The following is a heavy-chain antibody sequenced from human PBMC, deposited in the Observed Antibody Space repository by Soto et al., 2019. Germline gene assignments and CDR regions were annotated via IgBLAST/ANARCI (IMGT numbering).Heavy chain of an antibody. V-gene: IGHV4-59*08. J-gene: IGHJ6*03. D-gene: IGHD4-4*01. CDR1: GGSISSYY. CDR2: IYYSGST. Sequence: ASETLSLTCTVSGGSISSYYWSWIRQPPGKGLEWIGYIYYSGSTNYNPSLKSRVTISVDTSKNQFSLKLSSVTAADTAVYYCARRRYSNWAGYMDVWGKGTTVTVSS. CDR3: ARRRYSNWAGYMDV.